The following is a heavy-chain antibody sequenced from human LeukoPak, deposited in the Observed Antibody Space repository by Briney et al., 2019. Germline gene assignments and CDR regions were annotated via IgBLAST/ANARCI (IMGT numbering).Heavy chain of an antibody. D-gene: IGHD6-13*01. Sequence: PGGSLRFSCAASGFTVSSNYMDWVRPAPGEGLEWVLVIYAGGSTYYADSVKSRFIISRANSKNTLYLQMNSLRAETTALYYCGKAGGQQLVLAEYFQHWGQGTLVTVSS. V-gene: IGHV3-53*05. CDR3: GKAGGQQLVLAEYFQH. J-gene: IGHJ1*01. CDR1: GFTVSSNY. CDR2: IYAGGST.